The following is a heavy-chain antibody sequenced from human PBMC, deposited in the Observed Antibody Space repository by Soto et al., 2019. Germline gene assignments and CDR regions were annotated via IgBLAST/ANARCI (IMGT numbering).Heavy chain of an antibody. CDR3: ARDRPPDY. V-gene: IGHV1-2*02. J-gene: IGHJ4*02. CDR1: GYTFTAYY. Sequence: QVQLVQSGAEVKKPGASVKVSCKASGYTFTAYYIHWVRQAPGQGLEWVGWINPNTRDTYYGQKFQGRVTMTRDTSITTAYMELSCLTSDDTAGYYCARDRPPDYWGQGTLVTVSS. CDR2: INPNTRDT. D-gene: IGHD6-6*01.